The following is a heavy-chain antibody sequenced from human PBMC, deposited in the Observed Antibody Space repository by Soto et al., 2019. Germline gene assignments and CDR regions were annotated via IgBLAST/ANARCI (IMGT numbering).Heavy chain of an antibody. CDR2: ISAYNGNT. CDR1: GYTFTIYC. J-gene: IGHJ4*02. CDR3: ARAAGQQLERKFDY. Sequence: ASVKGSCKASGYTFTIYCISWVRQAPGQGLEWMGWISAYNGNTNYAQKLQGRVTMTTDTSTSTAYMELRSLRSDDTAVYYCARAAGQQLERKFDYWGQGTLVTVSS. D-gene: IGHD6-13*01. V-gene: IGHV1-18*01.